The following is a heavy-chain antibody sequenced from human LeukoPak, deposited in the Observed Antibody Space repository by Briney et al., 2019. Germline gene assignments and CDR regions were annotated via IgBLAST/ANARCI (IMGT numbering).Heavy chain of an antibody. Sequence: ASVKVSCKASGYTFTGYYMHWVRQAPGQGLEWMGWINPNSGGTNYAQKFQGRVTMNRDTSISTAYMELSRLRSDDTAVYYCARGGGVVVPADENYYGMDVWGQGTTVTVSS. CDR1: GYTFTGYY. V-gene: IGHV1-2*02. D-gene: IGHD2-2*01. J-gene: IGHJ6*02. CDR2: INPNSGGT. CDR3: ARGGGVVVPADENYYGMDV.